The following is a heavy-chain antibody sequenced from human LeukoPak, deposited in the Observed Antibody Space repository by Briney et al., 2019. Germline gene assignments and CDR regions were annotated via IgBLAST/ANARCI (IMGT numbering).Heavy chain of an antibody. CDR1: GITFSTYA. CDR3: VKDTTTGELGSGGGMDV. V-gene: IGHV3-23*01. Sequence: PGGSLRLSCAASGITFSTYAMSWVRRAPGKGLEWVSTISSNGARTYYADSVKGRFTISRDNFKNTLYLQMNGVRAEDTAVYYCVKDTTTGELGSGGGMDVWGQGTTVTVSS. J-gene: IGHJ6*02. D-gene: IGHD1-26*01. CDR2: ISSNGART.